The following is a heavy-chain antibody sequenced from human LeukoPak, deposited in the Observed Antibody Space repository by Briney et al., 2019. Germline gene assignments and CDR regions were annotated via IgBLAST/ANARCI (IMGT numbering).Heavy chain of an antibody. V-gene: IGHV1-8*01. D-gene: IGHD4-17*01. J-gene: IGHJ6*04. CDR1: GYTFTSYD. CDR3: ARDAATVTPRVWMDV. CDR2: MNPNSGNT. Sequence: GASVKVSCKASGYTFTSYDINLVRQATGQGLEWMGWMNPNSGNTGYAQKFQGRVTMTRNTSISTAYMELSSLRSEDTAVYYCARDAATVTPRVWMDVWGKGTTVTVSS.